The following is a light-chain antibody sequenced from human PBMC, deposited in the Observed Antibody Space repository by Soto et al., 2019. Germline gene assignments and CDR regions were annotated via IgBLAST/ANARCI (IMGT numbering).Light chain of an antibody. V-gene: IGLV2-14*01. Sequence: QSALTQPASVSGSPGQSVTISCTGSNSDVGGYDFVSWYQHHPGKAPKLILYEVTKRPSGVSNRFSGSKSANTASLTISGLQAEDHADYYCSSQSSTITLEVIFGGGTKLTVL. CDR3: SSQSSTITLEVI. J-gene: IGLJ2*01. CDR1: NSDVGGYDF. CDR2: EVT.